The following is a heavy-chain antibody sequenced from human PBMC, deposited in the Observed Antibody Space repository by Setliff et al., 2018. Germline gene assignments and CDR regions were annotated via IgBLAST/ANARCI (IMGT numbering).Heavy chain of an antibody. D-gene: IGHD5-18*01. V-gene: IGHV4-59*01. CDR3: VRDRTAYSYGLDV. CDR2: IYHNGNT. J-gene: IGHJ6*02. CDR1: GGSISPYF. Sequence: SETLSLTCTVSGGSISPYFWSWIRQPPGKGLEWIGYIYHNGNTNFNPSLKTRVTTSVDTSKNQFALNLRSVTAADAAVYYCVRDRTAYSYGLDVWGQGTTVTV.